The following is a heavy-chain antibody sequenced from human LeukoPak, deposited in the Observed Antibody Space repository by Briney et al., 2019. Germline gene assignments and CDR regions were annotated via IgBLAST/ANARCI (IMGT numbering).Heavy chain of an antibody. Sequence: ASVTVSCTASGGTFSSYAISWVRQAPGQGLEWMGGIIPIFGTANYAQKFQGRVTNTADESTSTAYMELSSLRSEDTAVYYCARGGSGSYYSAIFDYWGQGTLVTVSS. CDR3: ARGGSGSYYSAIFDY. D-gene: IGHD1-26*01. CDR2: IIPIFGTA. J-gene: IGHJ4*02. CDR1: GGTFSSYA. V-gene: IGHV1-69*13.